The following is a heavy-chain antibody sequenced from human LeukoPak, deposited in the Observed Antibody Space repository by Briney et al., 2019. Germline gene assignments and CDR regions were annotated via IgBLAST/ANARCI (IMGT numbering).Heavy chain of an antibody. CDR1: GFTFSSYA. J-gene: IGHJ5*02. V-gene: IGHV3-23*01. CDR2: ISGSGGST. Sequence: GGSLRLSCAAYGFTFSSYAMSWVRQAPGKGLEWVSAISGSGGSTYYADSVKGRFTISRDNSKNTLYLQMNSLRAEDTAVYYCARSGYSSSSLNWFDPWGQGTLVTVSS. D-gene: IGHD6-13*01. CDR3: ARSGYSSSSLNWFDP.